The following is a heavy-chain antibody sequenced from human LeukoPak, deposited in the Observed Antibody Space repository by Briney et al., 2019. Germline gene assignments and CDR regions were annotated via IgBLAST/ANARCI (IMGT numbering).Heavy chain of an antibody. CDR3: ASTWIAVAGTAFDY. Sequence: SETLSLTCTVSGGSISSYYWSWIRQPAGKGLEWIGRIYTRGSTNYNPSLKSRVTISVDKSKNQFSLKLSSVAAADTAVYYCASTWIAVAGTAFDYWGQGTLVTVSS. V-gene: IGHV4-4*07. CDR1: GGSISSYY. D-gene: IGHD6-19*01. J-gene: IGHJ4*02. CDR2: IYTRGST.